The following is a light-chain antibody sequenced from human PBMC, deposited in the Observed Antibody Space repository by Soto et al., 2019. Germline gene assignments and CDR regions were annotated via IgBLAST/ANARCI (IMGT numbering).Light chain of an antibody. CDR1: QSVGST. J-gene: IGKJ4*02. V-gene: IGKV3-15*01. CDR3: QQYSTSLT. Sequence: EILMTQSPATLSASPGERVILSCRASQSVGSTLAWYQQKPGQAPRLLIRGASTRDTGVPARFSGSGSGTEFTLTISSLQSEDLAVYYRQQYSTSLTCGGGTTLEIK. CDR2: GAS.